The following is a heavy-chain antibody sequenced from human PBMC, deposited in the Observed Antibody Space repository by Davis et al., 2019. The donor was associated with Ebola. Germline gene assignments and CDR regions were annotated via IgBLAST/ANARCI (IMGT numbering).Heavy chain of an antibody. J-gene: IGHJ6*02. Sequence: MPSETLSLTCTVSGGSISSSSYYWSWIRQPPGKGLEWIGEINHSGSTNYNPSLKSRVTISVDTSKNQFSLKLSSVTAADTAVYYCARGVSLYYYYGMDVWGQGTTVTVSS. CDR3: ARGVSLYYYYGMDV. CDR1: GGSISSSSYY. CDR2: INHSGST. V-gene: IGHV4-39*07.